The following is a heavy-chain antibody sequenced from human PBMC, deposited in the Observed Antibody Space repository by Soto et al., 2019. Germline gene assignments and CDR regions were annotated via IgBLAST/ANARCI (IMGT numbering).Heavy chain of an antibody. D-gene: IGHD3-3*01. CDR2: IIPIFGTA. J-gene: IGHJ4*02. CDR3: ARGYDFWSGYRYYFDY. V-gene: IGHV1-69*13. Sequence: SVKVSCKASGGTFSSYAISWVRQAPGQGLEWMGGIIPIFGTANYAQKFQGRVTITADESTSTAYMELSSLRSEDTAVYYCARGYDFWSGYRYYFDYWGQGTLVTVSS. CDR1: GGTFSSYA.